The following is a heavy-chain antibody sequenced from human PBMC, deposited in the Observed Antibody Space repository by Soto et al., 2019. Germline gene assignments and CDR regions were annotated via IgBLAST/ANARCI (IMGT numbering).Heavy chain of an antibody. Sequence: LRLSCAASGFTFSSYWMHWVRQTPGKGLVWVSCINNDGSSTRYADSVKGRFTMSRDNTQNTLYLQMNSLRAEDTAVYFCARDVYLQSFDSWGQGTLVTVSS. J-gene: IGHJ4*02. CDR2: INNDGSST. CDR1: GFTFSSYW. D-gene: IGHD2-2*02. CDR3: ARDVYLQSFDS. V-gene: IGHV3-74*01.